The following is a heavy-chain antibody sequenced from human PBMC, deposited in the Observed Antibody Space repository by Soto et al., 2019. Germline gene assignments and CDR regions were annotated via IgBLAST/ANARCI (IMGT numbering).Heavy chain of an antibody. CDR3: GRRLFSSTWPSYFDY. CDR1: GGSISSSSYY. D-gene: IGHD6-13*01. CDR2: IHYSGST. Sequence: QLQLQESGPGLVKPSETLSLTCTVSGGSISSSSYYWGWIRQPPGKGLEWIGCIHYSGSTYYNPSLMSRVTSSVDTSKNQFSLKVSSVTAADTAVYYCGRRLFSSTWPSYFDYWGQGTLVTVSS. V-gene: IGHV4-39*01. J-gene: IGHJ4*02.